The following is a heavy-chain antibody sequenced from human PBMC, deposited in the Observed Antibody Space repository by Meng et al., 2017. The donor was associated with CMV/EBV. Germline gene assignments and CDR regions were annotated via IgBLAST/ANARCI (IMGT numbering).Heavy chain of an antibody. CDR2: INHSGST. Sequence: SETLSLTCAVYGGSFSGYYWSWIRQPPGRGLEWIGEINHSGSTNYNPSLKSRVTISVDTSKNQFSLKLSSVTAADTAVYYCARDGYNFDYWGQGTLVTVSS. D-gene: IGHD5-24*01. J-gene: IGHJ4*02. V-gene: IGHV4-34*01. CDR3: ARDGYNFDY. CDR1: GGSFSGYY.